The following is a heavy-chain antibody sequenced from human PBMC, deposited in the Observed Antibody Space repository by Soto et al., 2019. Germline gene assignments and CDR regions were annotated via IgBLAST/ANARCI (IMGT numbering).Heavy chain of an antibody. CDR2: ISYSGGIT. D-gene: IGHD6-13*01. Sequence: GGSMMLSRATSGFTSTRSAMSRVRQAPGKGLEWVSAISYSGGITYYADSVKSRFTTSRDNTKNTLYLQMNRLRAENTAVYYSEKALGQDLSHFDSWGQGTQVTVSS. J-gene: IGHJ4*02. CDR3: EKALGQDLSHFDS. V-gene: IGHV3-23*01. CDR1: GFTSTRSA.